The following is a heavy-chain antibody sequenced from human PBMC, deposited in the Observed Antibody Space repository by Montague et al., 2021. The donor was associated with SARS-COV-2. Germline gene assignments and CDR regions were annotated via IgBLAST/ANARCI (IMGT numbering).Heavy chain of an antibody. J-gene: IGHJ6*02. V-gene: IGHV4-34*01. Sequence: SETLSLTCAVYGGSFSGHYWSWIRQPPGKGLEWIGEINHSGSTNYNPSLKSRVTISVDTSKNQFSLKLSSVTAADTAVYYCARGLPVTTLYYYYGTDVWGQGTPVTVSS. CDR1: GGSFSGHY. D-gene: IGHD4-11*01. CDR3: ARGLPVTTLYYYYGTDV. CDR2: INHSGST.